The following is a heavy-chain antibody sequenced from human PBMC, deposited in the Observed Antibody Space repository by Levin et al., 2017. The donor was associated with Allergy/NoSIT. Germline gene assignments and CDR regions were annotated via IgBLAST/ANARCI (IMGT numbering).Heavy chain of an antibody. CDR1: GFTFSSYG. CDR2: ISHDGSDR. J-gene: IGHJ5*02. Sequence: QPGESLKISCAASGFTFSSYGIHWVRQAPGKGLEWVTFISHDGSDRYYADSVKGRFTISRDNSNHTLYLQMNSLRTEDTAVYYCVKDSIPESWGLGTLVIVSS. CDR3: VKDSIPES. D-gene: IGHD2-2*02. V-gene: IGHV3-30*19.